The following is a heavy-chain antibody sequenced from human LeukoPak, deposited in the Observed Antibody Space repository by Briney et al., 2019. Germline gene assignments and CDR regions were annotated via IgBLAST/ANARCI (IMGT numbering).Heavy chain of an antibody. CDR2: ISSSSSHI. CDR1: GFTFSTYS. J-gene: IGHJ4*02. CDR3: ARDPEDTQNFDY. Sequence: GGSLRLSCAASGFTFSTYSMNWVRQAPGKGLGWVSSISSSSSHIYYADSVKGRFTTSRDNAKNSLYLQMNSLRAEDTAVYYCARDPEDTQNFDYWGQGTLVTVSS. D-gene: IGHD2-15*01. V-gene: IGHV3-21*01.